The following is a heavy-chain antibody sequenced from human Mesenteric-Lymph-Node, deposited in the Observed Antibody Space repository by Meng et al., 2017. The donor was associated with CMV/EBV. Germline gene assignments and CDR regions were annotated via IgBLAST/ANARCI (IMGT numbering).Heavy chain of an antibody. Sequence: GESLKISCAASGFTFSSYWMHWVRQAPGKGLVWVSRINSDGSDTSYADSVKGRFTISRDNAENTLYLQMDSLRAEDTAVYYCAAHLYHYDGSGYYSDHWGQGTLVTVSS. CDR2: INSDGSDT. V-gene: IGHV3-74*01. CDR1: GFTFSSYW. D-gene: IGHD3-22*01. J-gene: IGHJ4*02. CDR3: AAHLYHYDGSGYYSDH.